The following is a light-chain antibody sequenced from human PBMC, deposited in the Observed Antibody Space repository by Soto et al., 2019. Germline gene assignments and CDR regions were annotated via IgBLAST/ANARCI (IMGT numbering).Light chain of an antibody. J-gene: IGKJ1*01. CDR2: GAS. CDR3: QQYGSSPTWT. V-gene: IGKV3-15*01. Sequence: EIVMTQSPATLSVSPGGRATLSCRASQSVSSNLAWYQQKPGQAPRLLIYGASTRATGIPARFSGSGSGADFTLTINRLEPEDFAVYYCQQYGSSPTWTFGQGTKVDIK. CDR1: QSVSSN.